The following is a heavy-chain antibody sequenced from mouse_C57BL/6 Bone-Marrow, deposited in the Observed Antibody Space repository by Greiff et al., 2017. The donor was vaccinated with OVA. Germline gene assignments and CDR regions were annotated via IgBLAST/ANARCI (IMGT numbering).Heavy chain of an antibody. CDR2: IWGVGST. CDR1: GFSLTSYG. Sequence: VKVVESGPGLVAPSQSLSITCTVSGFSLTSYGVDWVRQSPGKGLEWLGVIWGVGSTNYNSALKSRLSISKDNSKSQVFLKMNSLQTDDTAMYYCASLNWDAPYWGQGTLVTVSA. CDR3: ASLNWDAPY. V-gene: IGHV2-6*01. D-gene: IGHD4-1*01. J-gene: IGHJ3*01.